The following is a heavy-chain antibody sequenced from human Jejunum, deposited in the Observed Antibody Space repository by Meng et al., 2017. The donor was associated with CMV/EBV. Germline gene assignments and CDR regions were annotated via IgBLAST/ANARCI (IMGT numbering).Heavy chain of an antibody. CDR3: ARLVVVPDDINYFEY. V-gene: IGHV4-39*07. CDR2: INYSVTT. Sequence: SITSSTYFWVWVRQPPGKGLEWIGSINYSVTTYYRSSFKSRGTISIDTSKNQFSLKVTSVTAADTAIYYCARLVVVPDDINYFEYWGQGTLVTVSS. J-gene: IGHJ4*02. CDR1: SITSSTYF. D-gene: IGHD2-2*02.